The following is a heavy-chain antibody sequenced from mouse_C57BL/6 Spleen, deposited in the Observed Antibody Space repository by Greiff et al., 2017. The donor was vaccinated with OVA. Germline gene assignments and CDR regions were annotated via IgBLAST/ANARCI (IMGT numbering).Heavy chain of an antibody. J-gene: IGHJ1*03. CDR3: ARHYYGSSYWYFDV. CDR1: GFSLTSYG. CDR2: IWSDGSA. V-gene: IGHV2-6-1*01. Sequence: QVQLQQSGPGLVAPSQSLSITCTVSGFSLTSYGVHWVRQPPGKGLEWLVVIWSDGSATYNSALNSRLSISKDNSKSQVFLKMNSLQTDDTAMYYCARHYYGSSYWYFDVWGTGTTVTVSS. D-gene: IGHD1-1*01.